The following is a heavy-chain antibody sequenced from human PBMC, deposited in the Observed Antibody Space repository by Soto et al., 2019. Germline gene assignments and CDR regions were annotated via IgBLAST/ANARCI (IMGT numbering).Heavy chain of an antibody. Sequence: SETLSLTCTVSGGSISSGGYYWSWIRQHPGKGLEWIGYIYYSGSTYYNPSLKSRVTISVDTSKNQFSLKLSSVTAADTAVYYCASYHYYDSSGYYTANTPGCDYWGQGTLVTVSS. CDR3: ASYHYYDSSGYYTANTPGCDY. CDR2: IYYSGST. CDR1: GGSISSGGYY. J-gene: IGHJ4*02. D-gene: IGHD3-22*01. V-gene: IGHV4-31*03.